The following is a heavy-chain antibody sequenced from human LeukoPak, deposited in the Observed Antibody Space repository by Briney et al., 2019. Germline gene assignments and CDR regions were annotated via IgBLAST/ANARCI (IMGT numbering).Heavy chain of an antibody. Sequence: PGRSLRLSCAASGFTFSSYAIHWVRQAPGKGLEWVAVISYDGSNKYYADSVKGRFTISRDNSKNTLYLQMNSLRAEDTAVYYCARDLIDYDFWSGIYYYYGMDVWGQGTTVTVSS. J-gene: IGHJ6*02. D-gene: IGHD3-3*01. CDR2: ISYDGSNK. V-gene: IGHV3-30-3*01. CDR3: ARDLIDYDFWSGIYYYYGMDV. CDR1: GFTFSSYA.